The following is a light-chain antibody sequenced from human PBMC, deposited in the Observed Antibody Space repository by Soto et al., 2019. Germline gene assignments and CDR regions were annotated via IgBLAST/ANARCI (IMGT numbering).Light chain of an antibody. Sequence: EIVLTQSPGTLSLSPGERATLSCRASQSVSSSYLAWYQQKPGQAPRLLIYGASSRATGIPDRFSGSGSGTDFTLTISRLEPEDFAVYYCQQYGSSLFTLGPATKVDIK. J-gene: IGKJ3*01. V-gene: IGKV3-20*01. CDR1: QSVSSSY. CDR3: QQYGSSLFT. CDR2: GAS.